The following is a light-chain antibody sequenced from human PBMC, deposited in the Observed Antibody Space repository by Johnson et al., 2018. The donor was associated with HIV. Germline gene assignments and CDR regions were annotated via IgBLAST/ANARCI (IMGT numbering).Light chain of an antibody. CDR2: ENN. CDR3: GTWDSTHIAYV. Sequence: QAVLTQPPSVSAAPGQKVTISCSGSSSNIGNNYVSWYQQLPGTAPKLLIYENNKRPSGIPDRFSGSKSGTSATLGITGLQTGDEADYYCGTWDSTHIAYVFAAGTEDPVL. V-gene: IGLV1-51*02. CDR1: SSNIGNNY. J-gene: IGLJ1*01.